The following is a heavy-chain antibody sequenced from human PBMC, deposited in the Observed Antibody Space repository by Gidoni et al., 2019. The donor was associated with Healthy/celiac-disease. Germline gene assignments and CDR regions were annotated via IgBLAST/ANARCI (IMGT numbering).Heavy chain of an antibody. CDR3: ARRVGELWYYYYGMDV. V-gene: IGHV4-39*01. CDR2: IYYSGST. CDR1: GGSISSSSYY. Sequence: QLQLQESGPGLVKPSETLSLTCTVSGGSISSSSYYWGWIRQPPGKGLEWIGSIYYSGSTYYNPSLKSRVTISVDTSKNQFSLKLSSVTAADTAVYYCARRVGELWYYYYGMDVWGQGTTVTVSS. J-gene: IGHJ6*02. D-gene: IGHD3-10*01.